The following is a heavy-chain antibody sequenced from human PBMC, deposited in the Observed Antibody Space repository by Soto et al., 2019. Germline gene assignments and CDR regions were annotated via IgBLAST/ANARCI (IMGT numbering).Heavy chain of an antibody. D-gene: IGHD2-21*02. J-gene: IGHJ6*02. CDR3: ASQPHIVVVTATLYYYYGMDV. Sequence: QVQLVQSGAEVKKPGSSVKVSCKASGGTFSSYAISWVRQAPGQGLEWMGGIIPIFGTANYAQKFQGRVTITADESTSTAYMELSSLRSEDTAVYYCASQPHIVVVTATLYYYYGMDVWGRGTTVTVSS. V-gene: IGHV1-69*01. CDR2: IIPIFGTA. CDR1: GGTFSSYA.